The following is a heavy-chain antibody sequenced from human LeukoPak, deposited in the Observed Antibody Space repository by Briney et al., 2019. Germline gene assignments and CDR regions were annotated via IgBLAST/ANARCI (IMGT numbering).Heavy chain of an antibody. J-gene: IGHJ4*02. D-gene: IGHD5-18*01. CDR1: GFTFSTYG. CDR3: LTEDTPTVFDY. Sequence: GRSLRLSCAASGFTFSTYGLHWVRQAPGKGLEWVALISYNGGVRFYADSVKGRFTISRDNSKNTVYLQMSSLRTEDTAVYYCLTEDTPTVFDYWGQGTLVTVSS. CDR2: ISYNGGVR. V-gene: IGHV3-30*03.